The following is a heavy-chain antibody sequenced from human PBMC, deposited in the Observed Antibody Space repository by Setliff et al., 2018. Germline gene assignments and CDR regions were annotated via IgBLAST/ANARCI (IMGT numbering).Heavy chain of an antibody. D-gene: IGHD5-18*01. CDR2: TIPMFGTT. V-gene: IGHV1-69*05. J-gene: IGHJ6*03. Sequence: ASVKVSCKASGGSFSSYGITWVRQAPGQGLEWMGGTIPMFGTTNYAQKFQGRVTIITDESTSTAYMELSSLRSEDTAVYFCAREGVDTRSSTDYRYYMDVWGKGTKVTVSS. CDR1: GGSFSSYG. CDR3: AREGVDTRSSTDYRYYMDV.